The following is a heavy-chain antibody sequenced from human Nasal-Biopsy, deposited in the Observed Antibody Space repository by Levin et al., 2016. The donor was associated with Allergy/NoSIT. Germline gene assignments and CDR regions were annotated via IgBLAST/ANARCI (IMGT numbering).Heavy chain of an antibody. CDR2: SSYSGRTI. Sequence: GESLKISCVASGFTFTSHAMNWVRQAPGKGLEWVSYSSYSGRTIYYADSVKGRFAISRDNAKNSVSLQMNDVRVEDTATYFCARSFCSDGKCYSDFDYWGQGVLVTVSS. CDR1: GFTFTSHA. J-gene: IGHJ4*02. CDR3: ARSFCSDGKCYSDFDY. D-gene: IGHD2-15*01. V-gene: IGHV3-48*01.